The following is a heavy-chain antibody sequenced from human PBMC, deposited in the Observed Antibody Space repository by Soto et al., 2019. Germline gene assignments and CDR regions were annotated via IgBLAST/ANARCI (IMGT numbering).Heavy chain of an antibody. V-gene: IGHV3-48*01. CDR3: AKDRGGSGDFDI. Sequence: EGQLVEFGGGLVKPGGSLRLSCAASGFSFSIYSYNWVRQAPGKGLEWLSYISPAGSSIYYADSVKGRFTISRDSARDLVYLQMNSLRAEDKAVYYCAKDRGGSGDFDIWGQGTMVTVSS. CDR1: GFSFSIYS. CDR2: ISPAGSSI. D-gene: IGHD3-10*01. J-gene: IGHJ3*02.